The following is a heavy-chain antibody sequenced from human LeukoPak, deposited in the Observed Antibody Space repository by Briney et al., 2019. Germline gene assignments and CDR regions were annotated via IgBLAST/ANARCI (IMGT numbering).Heavy chain of an antibody. CDR3: AQWFGNHLDY. D-gene: IGHD3-10*01. V-gene: IGHV3-30*03. CDR2: ISYDGSNK. J-gene: IGHJ4*02. CDR1: GFTSSSYG. Sequence: GGSLRLSCAASGFTSSSYGMHWVRQAPGKGLEWVAVISYDGSNKYYADSVKGRFTISRDNSKNTLYLQMNSLRAEDTAVYYCAQWFGNHLDYWGQGTLVTVSS.